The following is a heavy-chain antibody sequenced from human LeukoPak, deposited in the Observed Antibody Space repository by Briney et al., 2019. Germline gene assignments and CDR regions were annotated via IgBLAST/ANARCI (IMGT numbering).Heavy chain of an antibody. V-gene: IGHV3-21*01. CDR1: GFTFSSYW. CDR3: ARDHDGTATL. D-gene: IGHD5-18*01. J-gene: IGHJ4*02. Sequence: GGSLRLSCAASGFTFSSYWMNWVRQAPGKGLEWVSSISSSSSYIYYADSVKGRFTISRDNAKNSLYLQMNSLRAEDTAVYYCARDHDGTATLWGQGTLVTVSS. CDR2: ISSSSSYI.